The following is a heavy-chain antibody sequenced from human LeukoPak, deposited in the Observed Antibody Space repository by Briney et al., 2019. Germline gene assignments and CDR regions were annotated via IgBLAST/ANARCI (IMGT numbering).Heavy chain of an antibody. Sequence: GGSLRLSCAASGFTFSSYAMHWVRQAPGKGLEWVAVISYDGSNKYYADSVKGRFTISRDISKNTLYLQMNSLRAEDTAVYYCAKVAGSSGYYPDFWGQGTLVTVSS. CDR2: ISYDGSNK. D-gene: IGHD3-22*01. J-gene: IGHJ4*02. CDR3: AKVAGSSGYYPDF. CDR1: GFTFSSYA. V-gene: IGHV3-30*04.